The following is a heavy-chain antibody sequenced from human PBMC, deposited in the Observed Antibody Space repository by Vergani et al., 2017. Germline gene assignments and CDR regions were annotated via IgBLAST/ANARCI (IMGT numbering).Heavy chain of an antibody. CDR3: ARETASGWYMWFDP. Sequence: QVQLQESGPGLVKPSETLSLTSTASGGSISSYYWSWIRQPAGKGLEWIGRIYTSGSTNYNPSLKSRVTMSVDPSKNQFSLRLSSVTAADTAVYYCARETASGWYMWFDPWGQGTLVTVSS. V-gene: IGHV4-4*07. D-gene: IGHD6-19*01. CDR2: IYTSGST. CDR1: GGSISSYY. J-gene: IGHJ5*02.